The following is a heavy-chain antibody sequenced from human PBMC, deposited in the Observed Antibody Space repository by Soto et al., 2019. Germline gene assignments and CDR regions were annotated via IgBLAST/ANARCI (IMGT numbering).Heavy chain of an antibody. CDR3: ARDYGVRGPYYYSMDV. V-gene: IGHV4-39*02. D-gene: IGHD4-17*01. J-gene: IGHJ6*02. Sequence: PSETLSLTCTVSGGSIGGSACYWGWIRQSPGKGLEWIGSIYYSGSTYYNPSLKSRVTISVDTSKNQFSLKLSSVTAADTAVFYCARDYGVRGPYYYSMDVWGQGTTVTV. CDR2: IYYSGST. CDR1: GGSIGGSACY.